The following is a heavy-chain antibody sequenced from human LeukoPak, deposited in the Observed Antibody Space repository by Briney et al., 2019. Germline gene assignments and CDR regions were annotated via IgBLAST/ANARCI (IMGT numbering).Heavy chain of an antibody. V-gene: IGHV4-38-2*02. D-gene: IGHD2-2*01. Sequence: ASETLSLTCTVSGYSINSGYYWVWIRQPPGKGLEWIGSIYRTGSINYNPSLKSRVTISLDTSKNQFSLKVNSVTAADTAVYYCARGDCSSTICYSPMDVWGKGTTVTVSS. CDR1: GYSINSGYY. CDR3: ARGDCSSTICYSPMDV. J-gene: IGHJ6*03. CDR2: IYRTGSI.